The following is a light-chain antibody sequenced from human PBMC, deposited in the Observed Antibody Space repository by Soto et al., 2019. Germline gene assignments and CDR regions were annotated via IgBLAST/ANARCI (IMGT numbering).Light chain of an antibody. Sequence: IVVTHSPLSLAVTPGEPAYISCRSSQGLLRSNCYHYLDWYRQRPGQAPQLLIYLGSNRACGVPYKFSGSGSGTDFTLTISSLEAEDFGIYYCIQGLQPPLPFGQGANLEIK. CDR1: QGLLRSNCYHY. CDR3: IQGLQPPLP. J-gene: IGKJ1*01. V-gene: IGKV2-28*01. CDR2: LGS.